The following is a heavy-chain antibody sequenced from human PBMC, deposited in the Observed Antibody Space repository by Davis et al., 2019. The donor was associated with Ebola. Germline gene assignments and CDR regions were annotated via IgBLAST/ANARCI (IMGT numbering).Heavy chain of an antibody. CDR1: GGSISSYY. CDR2: IYYSGST. J-gene: IGHJ4*02. V-gene: IGHV4-59*12. CDR3: ASVAMTGPFDY. D-gene: IGHD6-19*01. Sequence: SETLSLTCTVSGGSISSYYWSWIRQPPGKGLEWIGYIYYSGSTNYNPSLKSRVTISVDTSKNQFSLKLSSVTAADTAVYYCASVAMTGPFDYWGQGTLVTVSS.